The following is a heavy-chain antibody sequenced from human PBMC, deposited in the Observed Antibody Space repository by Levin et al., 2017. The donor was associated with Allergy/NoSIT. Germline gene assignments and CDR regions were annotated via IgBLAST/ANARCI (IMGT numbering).Heavy chain of an antibody. V-gene: IGHV4-34*01. CDR2: INHSGST. CDR1: GGSFSGYY. J-gene: IGHJ4*02. D-gene: IGHD3-10*01. Sequence: PGGSLRLSCAVYGGSFSGYYWSWIRQPPGKGLEWIGEINHSGSTNYNPSLKSRVTISVDTSKNQFSLKLSSVTAADTAVYYCARTALWLDGIDYWGQGTLVTVSS. CDR3: ARTALWLDGIDY.